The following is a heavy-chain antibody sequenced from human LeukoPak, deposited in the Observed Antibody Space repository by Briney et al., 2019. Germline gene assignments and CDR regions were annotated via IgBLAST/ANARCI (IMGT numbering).Heavy chain of an antibody. D-gene: IGHD3-10*01. CDR3: ARRRITMVRGVIGTWFDP. Sequence: PSETLSLTCAVYGGSFSGYYWSWIRQPPGKGLEWIGEINHSGSTNYNPSLKSRVTISVDTSKNQFSLKLSSVTAADTAVYYCARRRITMVRGVIGTWFDPWGQGTLVTVSS. V-gene: IGHV4-34*01. CDR2: INHSGST. J-gene: IGHJ5*02. CDR1: GGSFSGYY.